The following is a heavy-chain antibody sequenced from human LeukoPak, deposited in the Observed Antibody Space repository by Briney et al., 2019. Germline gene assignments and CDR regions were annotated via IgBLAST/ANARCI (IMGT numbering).Heavy chain of an antibody. D-gene: IGHD5-12*01. J-gene: IGHJ4*02. Sequence: SVKVSCKASGGTFSSYAISWVRQAPGQGLEWMGGIIPIFGTANYAQKFQGRLTITADESTSTAYMELSSLRSEDTAVYYCARVGGYDYRLDYWGQGTLVTVSS. CDR2: IIPIFGTA. V-gene: IGHV1-69*01. CDR1: GGTFSSYA. CDR3: ARVGGYDYRLDY.